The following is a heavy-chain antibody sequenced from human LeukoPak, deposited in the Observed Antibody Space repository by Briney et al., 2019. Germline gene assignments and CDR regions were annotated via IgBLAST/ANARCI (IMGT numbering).Heavy chain of an antibody. J-gene: IGHJ6*03. V-gene: IGHV3-30*18. CDR1: EFSFNNYA. CDR2: ISYDGGDK. Sequence: GGSLRLSCAASEFSFNNYAMYWVRQAPGMGLEWVALISYDGGDKYYAESMKGRITSSRDNAENTLYLQMNSLRAEDTAVYYCAKDRVATERYYMDVWGKGTTVTISS. CDR3: AKDRVATERYYMDV. D-gene: IGHD6-13*01.